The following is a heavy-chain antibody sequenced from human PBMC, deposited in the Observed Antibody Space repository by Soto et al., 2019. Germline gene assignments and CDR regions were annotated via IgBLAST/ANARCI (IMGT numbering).Heavy chain of an antibody. V-gene: IGHV3-33*01. CDR2: IWYDGSNK. CDR3: ARDSGGNYDFWSGYYPRGGFDY. D-gene: IGHD3-3*01. CDR1: GFTFSSYG. Sequence: PGGSLRLSCAASGFTFSSYGMHWVRQAPGKGLEWVAVIWYDGSNKYYADSVKGRFTISRDNSKNTLYLQMNSLRAEDTAVYYCARDSGGNYDFWSGYYPRGGFDYWGQGTLVTVSS. J-gene: IGHJ4*02.